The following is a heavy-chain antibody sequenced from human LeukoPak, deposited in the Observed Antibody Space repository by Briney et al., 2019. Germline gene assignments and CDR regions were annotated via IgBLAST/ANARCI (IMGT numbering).Heavy chain of an antibody. CDR2: SHNDGNSV. V-gene: IGHV3-74*01. Sequence: GGSLRLSCAASGFDFSRYWMHWVRQVPGKEVVWVSHSHNDGNSVSYADSVKGRFTVSRDNAKNTLYLQVNRLRAEDTAVYYCVRHNYGYDYWGQGTQVNVSS. CDR1: GFDFSRYW. CDR3: VRHNYGYDY. J-gene: IGHJ4*02. D-gene: IGHD4-17*01.